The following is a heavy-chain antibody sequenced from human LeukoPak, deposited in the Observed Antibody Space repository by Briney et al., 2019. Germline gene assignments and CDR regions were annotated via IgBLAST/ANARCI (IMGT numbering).Heavy chain of an antibody. Sequence: ASVKVSCKASGGTPTSHGISWVRQAPGQGLEWMGRIIPIRNAVNYAQKFQGRLTITAGTSTSTAYMDLSSLRSEDTALYYCATDRAEQQGVQLYYYFGMDVWGQGTTVTVSS. CDR2: IIPIRNAV. V-gene: IGHV1-69*04. CDR1: GGTPTSHG. CDR3: ATDRAEQQGVQLYYYFGMDV. J-gene: IGHJ6*02. D-gene: IGHD5-24*01.